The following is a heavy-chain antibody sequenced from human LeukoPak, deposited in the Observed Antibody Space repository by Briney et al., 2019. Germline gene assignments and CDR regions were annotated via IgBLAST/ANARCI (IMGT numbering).Heavy chain of an antibody. CDR1: GYTFTSYA. J-gene: IGHJ4*02. D-gene: IGHD6-13*01. V-gene: IGHV7-4-1*02. CDR2: INTNTGNP. Sequence: ASGKVSCKASGYTFTSYAMNWVRQAPGQGLEWMGWINTNTGNPTYAQGFTGRFVFSLDTSVSTAYLQISSLKAEDTAVYYCARPIAAAGTGEVGYWGQGTLVTVSS. CDR3: ARPIAAAGTGEVGY.